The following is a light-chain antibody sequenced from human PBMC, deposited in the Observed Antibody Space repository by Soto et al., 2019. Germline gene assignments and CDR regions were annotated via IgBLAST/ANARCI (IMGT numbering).Light chain of an antibody. CDR1: QSISSSH. Sequence: EIVLTQSPGTLSLSPGERATLSCRASQSISSSHLAWYQQKPGQAPRLLIYGASSSATGIPDRFSVSGSRTDFTLTMSRLEPEDYAVYYCQQYGRTFGQGTKVEIK. V-gene: IGKV3-20*01. CDR2: GAS. CDR3: QQYGRT. J-gene: IGKJ1*01.